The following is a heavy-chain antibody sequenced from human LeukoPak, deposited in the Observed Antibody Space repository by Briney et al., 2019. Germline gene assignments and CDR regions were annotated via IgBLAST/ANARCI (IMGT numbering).Heavy chain of an antibody. D-gene: IGHD6-19*01. CDR3: ARDPAPTAVPGGYFDY. Sequence: PSETLSLTCTVSSGSIKGFYWNWIRQPPGKGLEWICYVYYSGTTNYNPSLKSRVTISVDMSKNHFSLKMNSVTAADTAVYYCARDPAPTAVPGGYFDYWGQGSLVTVSS. CDR1: SGSIKGFY. J-gene: IGHJ4*02. V-gene: IGHV4-59*13. CDR2: VYYSGTT.